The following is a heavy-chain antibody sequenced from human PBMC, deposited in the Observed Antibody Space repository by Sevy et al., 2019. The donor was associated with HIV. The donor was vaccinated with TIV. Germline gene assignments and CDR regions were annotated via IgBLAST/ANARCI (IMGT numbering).Heavy chain of an antibody. CDR1: GLTFSTYG. CDR2: ISYEGNIQ. D-gene: IGHD5-18*01. CDR3: AKDQGGYNYAPGY. Sequence: GGSLRLSCAASGLTFSTYGMHWVRQAPGKGLEWVADISYEGNIQYYADSVKGRFTVSRDNSKNTLYLQMNSLRAEDSAVYYCAKDQGGYNYAPGYWGQGTLVTVSS. V-gene: IGHV3-30*18. J-gene: IGHJ4*02.